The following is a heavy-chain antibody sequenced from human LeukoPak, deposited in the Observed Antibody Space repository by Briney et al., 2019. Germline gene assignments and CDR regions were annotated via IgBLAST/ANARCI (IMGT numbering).Heavy chain of an antibody. J-gene: IGHJ4*02. V-gene: IGHV1-8*03. CDR3: ARGVVVITGFDY. CDR1: GYTFTSYD. CDR2: MSPKSANT. Sequence: GASVKVSCKASGYTFTSYDINWVRQASGQGLEWMGWMSPKSANTGYAQKFQGRVTITRDTSISTAYMELSSLTSDDTAVYYCARGVVVITGFDYWGQGTLVTVSS. D-gene: IGHD3-22*01.